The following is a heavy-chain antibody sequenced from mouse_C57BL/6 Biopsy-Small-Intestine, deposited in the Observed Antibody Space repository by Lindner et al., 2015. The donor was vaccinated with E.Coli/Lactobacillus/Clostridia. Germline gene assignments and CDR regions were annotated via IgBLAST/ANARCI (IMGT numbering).Heavy chain of an antibody. CDR3: ATPDSTSSSWYYFDY. J-gene: IGHJ2*01. V-gene: IGHV1-64*01. D-gene: IGHD6-1*01. CDR2: INPSGGST. Sequence: SVKVSCKASGYTFTSYYMHWVRQAPGQGLEWMGIINPSGGSTSYAQKFQGRVTTTRDTSTSTVYMELSSLRSEDTAVYYCATPDSTSSSWYYFDYWGQGTLVTVSS. CDR1: GYTFTSYY.